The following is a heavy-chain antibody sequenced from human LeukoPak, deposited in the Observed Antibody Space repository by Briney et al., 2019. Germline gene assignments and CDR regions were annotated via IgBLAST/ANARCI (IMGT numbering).Heavy chain of an antibody. CDR2: ISSSSSYI. CDR1: GFTFSSYS. V-gene: IGHV3-21*01. J-gene: IGHJ4*02. D-gene: IGHD2-15*01. CDR3: ARESCSGGSCYFLDY. Sequence: PGGSLRLSCAASGFTFSSYSMNWVRQAPGKGLEWVSSISSSSSYIYYADSVKGRFTISRDNAKNSLYLQMNSLRAEDTAVYYCARESCSGGSCYFLDYWGQGTLVTVSS.